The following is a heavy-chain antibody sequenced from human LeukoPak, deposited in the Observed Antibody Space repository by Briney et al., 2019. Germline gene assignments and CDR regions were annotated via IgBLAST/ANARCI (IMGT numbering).Heavy chain of an antibody. CDR1: GYTLTELS. CDR2: ISAYNGNT. D-gene: IGHD5-18*01. CDR3: ARDLGYSYVAFDI. Sequence: GASVKVSCKISGYTLTELSMHWVRQAPGQGLEWMGWISAYNGNTNYAQKLQGRVTMTTDTFTSTAYMELRSLRSDDTAVYYCARDLGYSYVAFDIWGQGTMVTVSS. J-gene: IGHJ3*02. V-gene: IGHV1-18*01.